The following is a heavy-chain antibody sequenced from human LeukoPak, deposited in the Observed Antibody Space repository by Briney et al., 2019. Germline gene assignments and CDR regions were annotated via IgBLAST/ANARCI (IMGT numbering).Heavy chain of an antibody. CDR3: ASLTIITKKPFYYYYGMDV. J-gene: IGHJ6*02. D-gene: IGHD3-3*01. CDR1: GFTFSSYA. Sequence: PGGSLRLSCAASGFTFSSYAMHWVRQAPGKGLEWVAVISYDGSNKYYADSVKGRFTISRDNSKNTLYLQMNSLRAEDTAVYYCASLTIITKKPFYYYYGMDVWGQGTTVTVSS. CDR2: ISYDGSNK. V-gene: IGHV3-30*04.